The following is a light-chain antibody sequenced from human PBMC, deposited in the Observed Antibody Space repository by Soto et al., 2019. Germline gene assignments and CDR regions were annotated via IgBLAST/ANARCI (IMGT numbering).Light chain of an antibody. CDR3: SSYTISSTYV. J-gene: IGLJ1*01. V-gene: IGLV2-14*03. CDR1: SSDVGGYNY. CDR2: DVT. Sequence: SALTQPASVSGSPGQSIAISCTGTSSDVGGYNYISWYQQHPSKATKLMIFDVTNRPSGISDRFSGSKSGNTASLTISGLRAEDEADYYCSSYTISSTYVFGTGTKVTVL.